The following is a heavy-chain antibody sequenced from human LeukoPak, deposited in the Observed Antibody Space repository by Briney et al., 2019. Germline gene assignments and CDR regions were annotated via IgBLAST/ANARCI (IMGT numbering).Heavy chain of an antibody. CDR2: ISSNGDNT. CDR3: AREAIAAAGRLYYMDV. J-gene: IGHJ6*03. D-gene: IGHD6-13*01. V-gene: IGHV3-64*01. Sequence: GGSLRLSCAASGFTFSSYAMHWVRQAPGKGLEYVSTISSNGDNTYYANSVKGRFTISRDNSKKTLYLQMGSLRVEDMAVYYCAREAIAAAGRLYYMDVWGKGTTVTVSS. CDR1: GFTFSSYA.